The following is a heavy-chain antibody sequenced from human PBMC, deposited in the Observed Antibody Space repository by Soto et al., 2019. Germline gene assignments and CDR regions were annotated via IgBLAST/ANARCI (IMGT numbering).Heavy chain of an antibody. CDR3: ATSPPPRPYDILTGYSPEYYYYGMDV. V-gene: IGHV1-24*01. Sequence: GASVKVSCKVSGYTLTELSMHWVRQAPGKGLEWMGGFDPEDGETIYAQKFQGRVTMTEDTSTDTAYMELSSLRSEDTAVYYCATSPPPRPYDILTGYSPEYYYYGMDVWGQGTTVTVSS. CDR2: FDPEDGET. J-gene: IGHJ6*02. D-gene: IGHD3-9*01. CDR1: GYTLTELS.